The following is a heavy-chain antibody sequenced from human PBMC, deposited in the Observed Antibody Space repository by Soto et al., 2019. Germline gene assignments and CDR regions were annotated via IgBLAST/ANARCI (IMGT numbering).Heavy chain of an antibody. V-gene: IGHV3-30*03. CDR2: ISYDGSNT. D-gene: IGHD3-10*01. CDR1: GFPFTNYG. Sequence: ESGGGVVQPGRSLRLSCAASGFPFTNYGMHWVREGPGKGLEWVAVISYDGSNTYYADSVKGRFTISRDNSKNTLYLQMNSLRPEDTALYYCVGGQYYFDYRGQGTLVTVSS. CDR3: VGGQYYFDY. J-gene: IGHJ4*02.